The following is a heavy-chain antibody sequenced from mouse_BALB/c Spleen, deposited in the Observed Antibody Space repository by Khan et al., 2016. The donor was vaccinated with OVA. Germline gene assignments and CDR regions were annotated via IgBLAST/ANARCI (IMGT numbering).Heavy chain of an antibody. CDR2: ISSGGSLT. D-gene: IGHD2-1*01. CDR3: VRVYIGYFDY. V-gene: IGHV5-9-1*01. CDR1: GFTFSSYA. Sequence: EVVLVESGGGLVKPGGSLKVSCAASGFTFSSYAMSWVRQTPEKRLEWVATISSGGSLTYYPDSVQGRFTISRDNGKNTLYLLMSSLRSEDTAMYYCVRVYIGYFDYWGQGTTLTVSS. J-gene: IGHJ2*01.